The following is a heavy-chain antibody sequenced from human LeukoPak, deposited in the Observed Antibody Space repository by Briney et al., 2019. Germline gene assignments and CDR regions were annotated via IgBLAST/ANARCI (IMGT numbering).Heavy chain of an antibody. CDR2: IYHSGST. D-gene: IGHD7-27*01. Sequence: SETLSLTCAVSGYSISSGYYWGWIRQPPGKGLEWIGGIYHSGSTYYNPSLKSRVTISVDTSKNQFSLKLSSVTAADTAVYYCARHAGPTGDSGLWDYWGQGTLVTVSS. V-gene: IGHV4-38-2*01. CDR3: ARHAGPTGDSGLWDY. CDR1: GYSISSGYY. J-gene: IGHJ4*02.